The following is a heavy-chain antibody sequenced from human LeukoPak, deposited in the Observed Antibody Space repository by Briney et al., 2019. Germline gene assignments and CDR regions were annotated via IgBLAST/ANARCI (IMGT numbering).Heavy chain of an antibody. V-gene: IGHV1-46*01. CDR1: GYTFTSYY. D-gene: IGHD2-2*01. Sequence: ASVKVSCKASGYTFTSYYMHWVRQAPGQGLEWMGIINPSGGSTSYAQKFQGRVTMTRDTSTSTVYIELSSLRSEDTAVYYCARSRRCCSSCYLSSLGYWGQGTLVTVSS. J-gene: IGHJ4*02. CDR2: INPSGGST. CDR3: ARSRRCCSSCYLSSLGY.